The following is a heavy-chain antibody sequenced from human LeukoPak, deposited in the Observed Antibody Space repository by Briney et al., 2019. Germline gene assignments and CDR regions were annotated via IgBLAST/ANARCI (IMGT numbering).Heavy chain of an antibody. CDR2: ISGSGDNT. Sequence: GGSLRLSCAASGLTFNYFWMHWVRQVPGKGPVWVSGISGSGDNTLYADSVKGRFTISRDNSKNTLYLEMNSLRAEDTAIYYCAKMKGHPLPKYYMDVWGQGTTVTVSS. D-gene: IGHD1-26*01. CDR3: AKMKGHPLPKYYMDV. V-gene: IGHV3-23*01. J-gene: IGHJ6*01. CDR1: GLTFNYFW.